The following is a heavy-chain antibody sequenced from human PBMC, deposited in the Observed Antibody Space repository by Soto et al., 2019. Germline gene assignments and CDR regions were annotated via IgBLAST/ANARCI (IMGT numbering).Heavy chain of an antibody. V-gene: IGHV4-59*08. CDR3: ARLYYYYYGMDV. CDR2: IYYSGST. Sequence: SETLSLTCTVSGGSISSYYWSWIRQPPGKGLEWIGYIYYSGSTNYNPSLKSRVTISLDTSKNKFSLKLSSVTAADTAVYYCARLYYYYYGMDVWGQGTTVTVSS. CDR1: GGSISSYY. J-gene: IGHJ6*02.